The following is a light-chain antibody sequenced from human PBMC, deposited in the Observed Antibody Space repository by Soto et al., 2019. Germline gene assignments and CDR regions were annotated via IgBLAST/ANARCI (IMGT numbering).Light chain of an antibody. CDR3: RSYAGSNHVI. Sequence: QSALTQPPSAAGSPGQSVTISCTGAANNIGGYNFVSWYQQHPGKAPKLIISEFRERPSGVPDLFSGHKSGNTASLTVSGLQAEDEADYYCRSYAGSNHVIFGGGTKLTVL. CDR1: ANNIGGYNF. V-gene: IGLV2-8*01. CDR2: EFR. J-gene: IGLJ2*01.